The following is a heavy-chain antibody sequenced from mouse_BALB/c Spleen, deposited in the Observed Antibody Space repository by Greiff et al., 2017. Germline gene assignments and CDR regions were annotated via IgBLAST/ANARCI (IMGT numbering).Heavy chain of an antibody. CDR3: ARGGSGNFFDY. CDR2: IYYSGTI. CDR1: GISITTGNYR. V-gene: IGHV3-5*02. D-gene: IGHD1-3*01. J-gene: IGHJ2*01. Sequence: EVQLQESGPGLVKPSQTVSLTCTVTGISITTGNYRWSWIRQFPGNKLEWIGYIYYSGTITYNPSLTSRTTITRDTSKNQFFLEMNSLTAEDTATYYCARGGSGNFFDYWGQGTTLTVSS.